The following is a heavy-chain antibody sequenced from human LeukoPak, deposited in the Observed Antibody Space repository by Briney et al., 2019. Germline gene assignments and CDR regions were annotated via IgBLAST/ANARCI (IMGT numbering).Heavy chain of an antibody. J-gene: IGHJ5*02. D-gene: IGHD2-2*02. CDR3: AKDLCSSTSCYINWFDP. V-gene: IGHV3-23*01. CDR2: ISGSGGST. CDR1: GFTFSSNA. Sequence: GGSLRLSCAASGFTFSSNAMSWVRQAPGKGLEWVSAISGSGGSTYYADSVKGRFAISRDNSKNTLYLQMNSLRAEDTAVYYCAKDLCSSTSCYINWFDPWGQGTLVTVSS.